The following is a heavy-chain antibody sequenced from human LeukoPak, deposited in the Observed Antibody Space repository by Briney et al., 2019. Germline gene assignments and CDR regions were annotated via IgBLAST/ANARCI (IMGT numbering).Heavy chain of an antibody. CDR1: GYTFTSYG. CDR3: ARDGGPYSGYEGYFDY. Sequence: ASGKVSCKASGYTFTSYGISWARQAPGQGLEWMGWISAYNGNTNYAQKLQGRVTMTTDTSTTTAYMELRSLRSDDTAVYYCARDGGPYSGYEGYFDYWGQGTLVTVSS. V-gene: IGHV1-18*01. CDR2: ISAYNGNT. J-gene: IGHJ4*02. D-gene: IGHD5-12*01.